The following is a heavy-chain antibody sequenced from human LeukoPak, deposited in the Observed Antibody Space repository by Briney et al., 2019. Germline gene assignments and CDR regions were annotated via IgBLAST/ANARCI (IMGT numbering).Heavy chain of an antibody. CDR1: GDSISSSSYG. V-gene: IGHV4-39*01. D-gene: IGHD6-13*01. Sequence: SETLSLTCTVSGDSISSSSYGWGWLRQPPGKGLEWIGSIYYSGSTYYNPSLKSRVTISVDTSKNQFSLKLSSVTAADTAVYYCARTAIAAAGFDPWGQGTLVTVSS. CDR3: ARTAIAAAGFDP. J-gene: IGHJ5*02. CDR2: IYYSGST.